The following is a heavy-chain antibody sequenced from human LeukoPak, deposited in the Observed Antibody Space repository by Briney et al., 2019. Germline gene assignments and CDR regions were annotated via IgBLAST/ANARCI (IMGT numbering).Heavy chain of an antibody. V-gene: IGHV4-59*01. CDR3: AREGGPAPSDAFDI. CDR2: NYYSGST. Sequence: SETLSLTCTVSGGSISSYYWSWIRQPPGKGLEWIGYNYYSGSTNYNPSLKSRVTISVDTSKNQFSLKLSSVTAADTAVYYCAREGGPAPSDAFDIWGQGTMVTVSS. D-gene: IGHD3-16*01. J-gene: IGHJ3*02. CDR1: GGSISSYY.